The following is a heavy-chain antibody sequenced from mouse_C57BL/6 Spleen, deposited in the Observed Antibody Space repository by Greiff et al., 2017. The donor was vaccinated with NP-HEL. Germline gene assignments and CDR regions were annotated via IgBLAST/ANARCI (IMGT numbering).Heavy chain of an antibody. Sequence: QVQLKESGPELVKPGASVKISCKASGYAFSSSWMNWVKQRPGKGLEWIGRIYPGDGDTNYNGKFKGKATLTADKSSSTAYMQLSSLTSEDSAVYFCARRGTGDYWGQGTTLTVSS. J-gene: IGHJ2*01. V-gene: IGHV1-82*01. CDR2: IYPGDGDT. D-gene: IGHD3-3*01. CDR3: ARRGTGDY. CDR1: GYAFSSSW.